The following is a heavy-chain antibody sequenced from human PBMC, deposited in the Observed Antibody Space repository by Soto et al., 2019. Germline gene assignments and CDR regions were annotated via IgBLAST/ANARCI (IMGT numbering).Heavy chain of an antibody. Sequence: SQTLSLTCVISGDSVSSNSAASNWIRQSPSRGLEWLGRTYYRSKWYNEYAVSVKSRISINPDTFKNQFSLQLNSVTPEDTALYYCARTSGWFDSWGQGTLVTVSS. CDR2: TYYRSKWYN. CDR1: GDSVSSNSAA. J-gene: IGHJ5*01. V-gene: IGHV6-1*01. D-gene: IGHD2-2*01. CDR3: ARTSGWFDS.